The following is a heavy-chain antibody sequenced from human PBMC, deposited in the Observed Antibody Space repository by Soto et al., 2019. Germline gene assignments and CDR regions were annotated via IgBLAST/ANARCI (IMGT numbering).Heavy chain of an antibody. CDR3: ASDPYYYASGF. CDR2: INDYGTTI. V-gene: IGHV3-74*01. J-gene: IGHJ4*02. CDR1: GFTLGNYW. D-gene: IGHD3-10*01. Sequence: GGSLRLSCAASGFTLGNYWMHWVRQAPGKGLVWVSRINDYGTTINYAESVEGRFIISRDDAKSEVYLQMNNLRAEDTAVYYCASDPYYYASGFWGQGTLVTV.